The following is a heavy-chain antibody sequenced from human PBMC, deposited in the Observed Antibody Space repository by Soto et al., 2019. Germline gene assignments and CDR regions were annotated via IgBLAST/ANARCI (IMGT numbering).Heavy chain of an antibody. D-gene: IGHD7-27*01. CDR1: GGSFSGYY. J-gene: IGHJ4*02. CDR2: INHSGST. Sequence: SETLSLTCAVYGGSFSGYYWSWIRQPPGKGLEWIGEINHSGSTNYNPSLKSRVTISVDTSKNQFSLKLSSVTAADTAVYYCARGLGHDFDYWGQGTLVTISS. V-gene: IGHV4-34*01. CDR3: ARGLGHDFDY.